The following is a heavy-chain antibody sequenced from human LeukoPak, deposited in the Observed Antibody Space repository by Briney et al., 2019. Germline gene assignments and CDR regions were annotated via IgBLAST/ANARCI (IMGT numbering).Heavy chain of an antibody. V-gene: IGHV1-69*05. D-gene: IGHD1-26*01. CDR2: IIPIFGTA. J-gene: IGHJ4*02. CDR1: GGTFSSYA. Sequence: SVKVSCKASGGTFSSYAISGVRQAPGQGLEWMGGIIPIFGTANYAQNHQGRDTITTDEPTSTAYMELSSLRPEDTGVYFCVRSGVQVGAPRLHYWGQGTLVTVSS. CDR3: VRSGVQVGAPRLHY.